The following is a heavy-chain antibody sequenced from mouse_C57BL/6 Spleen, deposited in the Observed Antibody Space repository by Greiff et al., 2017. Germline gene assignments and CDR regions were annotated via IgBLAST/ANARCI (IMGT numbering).Heavy chain of an antibody. CDR1: GFNIKDYY. V-gene: IGHV14-2*01. Sequence: VQLQQSGAELVKPGASVKLSCTASGFNIKDYYMHWVKQRTEQGLEWIGRIDPEDGETKYAPNFQGKATRTADTSSNTAYLQLSSLTSEDTAVYYCARECSTFAYWGQGTLVTVSA. CDR3: ARECSTFAY. CDR2: IDPEDGET. J-gene: IGHJ3*01. D-gene: IGHD1-1*01.